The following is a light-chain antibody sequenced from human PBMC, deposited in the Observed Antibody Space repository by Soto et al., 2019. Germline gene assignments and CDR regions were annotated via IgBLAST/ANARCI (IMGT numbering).Light chain of an antibody. CDR1: QSISSY. Sequence: DIQMTQSPSSLSASVGDRVTITCRASQSISSYLNWYQQKPGKAPKLLIYAASSLHTGAPSRFSGSGSGTDFTLTIGFLQPEDFATYYCQQSYSTPSTFGQGTKVDIK. J-gene: IGKJ2*01. CDR3: QQSYSTPST. V-gene: IGKV1-39*01. CDR2: AAS.